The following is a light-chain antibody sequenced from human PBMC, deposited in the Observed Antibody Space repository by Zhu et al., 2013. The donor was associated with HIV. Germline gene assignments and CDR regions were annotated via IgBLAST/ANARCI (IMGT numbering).Light chain of an antibody. V-gene: IGKV3-11*01. CDR2: GAS. CDR3: QQRSNWLLT. CDR1: QSITTN. Sequence: EVVLTQSPATLSLSPGERATLSCRASQSITTNLAWYQQKPGQAPRLLIYGASTRATGIPARFSGSGSRTQFTLSISSLEPEDFAVYYCQQRSNWLLTFGGGTKVESK. J-gene: IGKJ4*01.